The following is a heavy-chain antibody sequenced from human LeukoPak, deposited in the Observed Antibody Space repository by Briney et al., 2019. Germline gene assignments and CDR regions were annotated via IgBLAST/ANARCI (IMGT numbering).Heavy chain of an antibody. V-gene: IGHV3-11*01. CDR3: ARGRGEVLRYFDRLESYYYYYGMDV. Sequence: GGSLRLSCAASGFTFSDYYMSWIRQAPGKGLEWVSYISSSGSTIYYADSVKGRFTISRDNAKNSLYLQMNSLRAEDTAVYYCARGRGEVLRYFDRLESYYYYYGMDVWGQGTTVTVSS. CDR2: ISSSGSTI. CDR1: GFTFSDYY. D-gene: IGHD3-9*01. J-gene: IGHJ6*02.